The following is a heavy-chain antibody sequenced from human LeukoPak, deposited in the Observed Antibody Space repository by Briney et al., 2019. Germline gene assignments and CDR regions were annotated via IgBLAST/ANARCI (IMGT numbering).Heavy chain of an antibody. V-gene: IGHV4-34*01. Sequence: SETLSLTCAVYGGSFSGCYWSWIRQPPGKGLEWIGEINHSGSTNYNPSLKSRVAISVDTSKNQFSLKLSSVTAADTAVYYCARRLETASGWYSNFDYWGQGTLVTVSS. J-gene: IGHJ4*02. CDR3: ARRLETASGWYSNFDY. CDR2: INHSGST. CDR1: GGSFSGCY. D-gene: IGHD6-19*01.